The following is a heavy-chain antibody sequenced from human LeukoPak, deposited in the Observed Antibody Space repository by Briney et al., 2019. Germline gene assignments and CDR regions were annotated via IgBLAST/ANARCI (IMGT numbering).Heavy chain of an antibody. CDR3: ARMGSGSYLDY. CDR1: GFTFSSYT. D-gene: IGHD1-26*01. V-gene: IGHV3-21*01. CDR2: ISTMGSYI. J-gene: IGHJ4*02. Sequence: PGGSLRLSCAASGFTFSSYTMNWVRQAPGKGLEWVSSISTMGSYIYYADSVKGRFTISRDNAKNSLFLQMNSLRAEDTAVYYCARMGSGSYLDYWGQGTLVTVSS.